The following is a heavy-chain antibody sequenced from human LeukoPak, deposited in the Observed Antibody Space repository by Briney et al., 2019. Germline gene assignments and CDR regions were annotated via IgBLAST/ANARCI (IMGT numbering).Heavy chain of an antibody. D-gene: IGHD3-10*01. V-gene: IGHV1-8*01. Sequence: ASVKVSCKASGYTFTSYDINWVRQATGQGLEWMGWMNPNSGNTGYAQKFQGRVTMTRNTSISTAYMELSSLRSEDTAVYYCARGQYIYMVRGVIISSNNWFDPWGQGTLDTVSS. CDR3: ARGQYIYMVRGVIISSNNWFDP. J-gene: IGHJ5*02. CDR2: MNPNSGNT. CDR1: GYTFTSYD.